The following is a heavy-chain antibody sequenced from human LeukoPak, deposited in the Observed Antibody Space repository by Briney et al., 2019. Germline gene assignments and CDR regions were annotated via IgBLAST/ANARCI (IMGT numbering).Heavy chain of an antibody. Sequence: GGSLRLSCVASGFTFSSRDWMTWVRQAPGKGLEWVANIKQDGSEKNYVDSVKGRFTISRDNAKNSLYLQMNSLRAEDTAVYYCARTGSTSRLEYWGQGTLVTVSS. J-gene: IGHJ4*02. D-gene: IGHD2-2*01. CDR3: ARTGSTSRLEY. CDR2: IKQDGSEK. V-gene: IGHV3-7*01. CDR1: GFTFSSRDW.